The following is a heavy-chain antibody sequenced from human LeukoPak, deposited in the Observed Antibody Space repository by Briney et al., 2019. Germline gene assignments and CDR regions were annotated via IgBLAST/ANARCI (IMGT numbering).Heavy chain of an antibody. D-gene: IGHD1-26*01. CDR2: INSDGSST. Sequence: PGGSLRLSCAASGFTFSSYWMHWVRQAPGKGLVWVSRINSDGSSTNYADSVKGRFTISRDNAKNTLYLQMNSLRVEDTAVYYCASGGAPEKYYAEYFQHWGQGTLVTGSS. CDR1: GFTFSSYW. CDR3: ASGGAPEKYYAEYFQH. V-gene: IGHV3-74*01. J-gene: IGHJ1*01.